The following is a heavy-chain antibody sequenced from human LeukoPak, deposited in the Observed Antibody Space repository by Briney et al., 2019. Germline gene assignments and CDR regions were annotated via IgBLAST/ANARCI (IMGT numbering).Heavy chain of an antibody. Sequence: SETLSLTCTVSGGSISSYYWSWIRQPPGKGLEWIGYIYYSGSTNYNPSLKSRVTISVDTSKNQFSLKLSSVTAADTAVYYCARQVEDSGDKTGDFDYWGQGTLVTVSS. J-gene: IGHJ4*02. V-gene: IGHV4-59*08. CDR3: ARQVEDSGDKTGDFDY. CDR1: GGSISSYY. D-gene: IGHD2-15*01. CDR2: IYYSGST.